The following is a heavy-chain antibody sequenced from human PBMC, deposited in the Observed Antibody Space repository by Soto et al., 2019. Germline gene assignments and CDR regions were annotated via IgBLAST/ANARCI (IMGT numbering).Heavy chain of an antibody. Sequence: QITLKESGPTLVKPTQTLTLTCTFSGFSLSTSGVGVGWIRQPPGKALEWLALIYWDDDKRYSPSLKSRLTITKDTSKNQVVLTMTNIDPVDTATYYCAHINYDILTGYYFDYWGQGTLVTVSS. CDR1: GFSLSTSGVG. V-gene: IGHV2-5*02. CDR3: AHINYDILTGYYFDY. D-gene: IGHD3-9*01. CDR2: IYWDDDK. J-gene: IGHJ4*02.